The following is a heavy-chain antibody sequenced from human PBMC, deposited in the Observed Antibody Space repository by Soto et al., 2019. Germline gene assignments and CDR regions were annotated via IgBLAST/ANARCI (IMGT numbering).Heavy chain of an antibody. Sequence: PSETLSLTCAVSGGSISSGGYSWSWIRQPPGKGLEWIGYIYHSGSTYYNPSLKSRVTISVDRSKNQFSLKLSSVTAADTAVYYCARGDRRALYSYGYFDYWGQGTLVTV. V-gene: IGHV4-30-2*01. J-gene: IGHJ4*02. D-gene: IGHD5-18*01. CDR3: ARGDRRALYSYGYFDY. CDR1: GGSISSGGYS. CDR2: IYHSGST.